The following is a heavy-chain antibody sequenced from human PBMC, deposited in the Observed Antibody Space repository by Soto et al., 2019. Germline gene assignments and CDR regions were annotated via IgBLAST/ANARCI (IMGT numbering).Heavy chain of an antibody. D-gene: IGHD6-19*01. CDR3: ARMYSRGSGWFHP. J-gene: IGHJ5*02. V-gene: IGHV4-31*03. CDR1: GYSITAGGYY. CDR2: FYSSGSI. Sequence: PSETLSLTFFVSGYSITAGGYYWSWIRHRPGKGLEWMGRFYSSGSIVYNPSLRNRVSISGDTASNQSSMTLSSVPAADTARYYGARMYSRGSGWFHPWGQGTLVTVSS.